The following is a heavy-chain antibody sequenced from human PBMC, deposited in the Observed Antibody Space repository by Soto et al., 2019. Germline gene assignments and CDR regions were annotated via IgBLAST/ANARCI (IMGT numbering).Heavy chain of an antibody. D-gene: IGHD2-21*01. CDR3: VHPLPSGRNSAKDA. V-gene: IGHV3-53*01. CDR1: GLSVRNNY. Sequence: EVQLVESGGGLIQPGGSLRLSCTASGLSVRNNYMSWVRQAPGMGLEWVSVIYNDGTTSYADSVKGRFTISSDTSKNTLSLQLASVRAEETAGYYSVHPLPSGRNSAKDAWGQGHTVTVS. J-gene: IGHJ6*02. CDR2: IYNDGTT.